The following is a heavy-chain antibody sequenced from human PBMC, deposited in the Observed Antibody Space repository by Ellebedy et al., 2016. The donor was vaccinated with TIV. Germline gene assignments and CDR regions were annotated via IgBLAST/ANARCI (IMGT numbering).Heavy chain of an antibody. D-gene: IGHD3-16*01. CDR2: INSDGSST. Sequence: PGGSLRLSCAASGFTFSSYWMYWVRQAPGKGLVWVSRINSDGSSTSYPDSVEGRFTISRDNAKNTLNLQMNSLRVEDTGVYYCARDGATVNPLDYWGQGTLVTVSS. CDR3: ARDGATVNPLDY. CDR1: GFTFSSYW. J-gene: IGHJ4*02. V-gene: IGHV3-74*01.